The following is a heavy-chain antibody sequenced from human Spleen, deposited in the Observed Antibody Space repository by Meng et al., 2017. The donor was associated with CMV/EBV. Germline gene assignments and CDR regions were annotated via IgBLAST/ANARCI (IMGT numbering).Heavy chain of an antibody. CDR2: INDSGDST. D-gene: IGHD1-1*01. CDR1: GFTFSSYA. Sequence: GGSLRLSCAASGFTFSSYAMTWVRQAPGKGLGWVSTINDSGDSTLYADSVKGRFTISRDNSKNTLYLQMNSLRAEDTALYYCAKGGRVHLTDYWGQGALVTVSS. CDR3: AKGGRVHLTDY. J-gene: IGHJ4*02. V-gene: IGHV3-23*01.